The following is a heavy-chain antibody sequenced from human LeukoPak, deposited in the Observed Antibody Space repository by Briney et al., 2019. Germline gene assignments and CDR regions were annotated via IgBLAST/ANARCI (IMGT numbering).Heavy chain of an antibody. CDR3: ARHYYDFWSGPVDY. CDR2: IWYDGSNK. CDR1: GFTFSSYG. D-gene: IGHD3-3*01. V-gene: IGHV3-33*01. J-gene: IGHJ4*02. Sequence: GGSLRLSCAASGFTFSSYGMHWVRQAPGKGLEWVAVIWYDGSNKYYADSVKGRFTISRDNSKNTLYLQMNSLRAEDTAVYYCARHYYDFWSGPVDYWGQGTLVTVSS.